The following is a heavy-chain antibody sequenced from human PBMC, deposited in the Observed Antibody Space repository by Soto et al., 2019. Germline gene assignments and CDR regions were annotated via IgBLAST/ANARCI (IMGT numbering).Heavy chain of an antibody. CDR3: ARALFGSYCYYHLDV. V-gene: IGHV3-48*03. Sequence: GGSLRLSCTASGFTFSSYEMNWVRQAPGKGLELVSYISHSGSTTSYADSVMGRFTISRDDAKNSLYLQMHSLRAEDTAIYFCARALFGSYCYYHLDVWGQGTRVTVSS. J-gene: IGHJ6*02. CDR1: GFTFSSYE. D-gene: IGHD3-16*01. CDR2: ISHSGSTT.